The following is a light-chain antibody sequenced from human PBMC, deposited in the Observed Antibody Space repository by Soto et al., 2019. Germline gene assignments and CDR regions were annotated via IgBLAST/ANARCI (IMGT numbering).Light chain of an antibody. CDR2: GAS. V-gene: IGKV3-15*01. Sequence: EVVMTQSPATLSVSPGERATLSCRASQSVRSNLAWYQQKPGQAPRLLIYGASTRVTAVPARFSGSEFGTEFTLTISSLQPEDFGVYYCQQYNNWPPTFGQGTKVDIK. CDR3: QQYNNWPPT. J-gene: IGKJ1*01. CDR1: QSVRSN.